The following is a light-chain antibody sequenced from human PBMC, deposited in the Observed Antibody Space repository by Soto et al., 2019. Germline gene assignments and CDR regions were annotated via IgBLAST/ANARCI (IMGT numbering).Light chain of an antibody. CDR3: QQRSNWLTWT. V-gene: IGKV3-11*01. CDR2: DAS. Sequence: EIVLTQSPATLSLSPGERATLSCRASQSVSSYLAWYQQKPGQAPRLLIYDASNRATGIPARFSGSGSGTDFTLTISSLEPEDFGVYYCQQRSNWLTWTFGQGTKVDIK. CDR1: QSVSSY. J-gene: IGKJ1*01.